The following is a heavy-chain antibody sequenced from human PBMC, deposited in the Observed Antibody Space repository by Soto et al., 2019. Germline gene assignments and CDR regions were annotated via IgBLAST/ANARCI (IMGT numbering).Heavy chain of an antibody. V-gene: IGHV5-51*01. Sequence: GESLKICCEGSGYSFTSYWIGWVRQMPGKGLEWMGIIYPGDSDTRYSPSFQGQVTISADKSISTAYLQWSSLKASDTAMYYCARHIVATTIDDGFDIWGQGTMVTVSS. CDR1: GYSFTSYW. CDR3: ARHIVATTIDDGFDI. J-gene: IGHJ3*02. D-gene: IGHD5-12*01. CDR2: IYPGDSDT.